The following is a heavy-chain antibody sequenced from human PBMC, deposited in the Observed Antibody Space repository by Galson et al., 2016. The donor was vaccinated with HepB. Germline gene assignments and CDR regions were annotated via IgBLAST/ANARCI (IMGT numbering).Heavy chain of an antibody. Sequence: SLRLSCAASGFTFSSNAMYWVRQAPGKGLEWVSGMSGSGGTTFSADSVKGRFTISRDNSKNTLYLQMNNLRAEDTAIYYRARGNNGGSYPRGYYFDYWGQGTLVTVSS. V-gene: IGHV3-23*01. CDR3: ARGNNGGSYPRGYYFDY. CDR2: MSGSGGTT. CDR1: GFTFSSNA. D-gene: IGHD1-26*01. J-gene: IGHJ4*02.